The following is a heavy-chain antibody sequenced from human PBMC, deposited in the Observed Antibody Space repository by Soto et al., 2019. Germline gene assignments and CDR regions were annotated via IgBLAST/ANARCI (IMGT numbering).Heavy chain of an antibody. CDR3: VRSTGVLGH. D-gene: IGHD2-8*02. CDR2: ITSDDSGT. J-gene: IGHJ4*02. V-gene: IGHV3-74*03. CDR1: GFTFSSSW. Sequence: PVGSLRLSCAASGFTFSSSWMHWVRQAPGKGQVWVSRITSDDSGTTYADSVKGRFTISRDNVKNTVYLQMTSLRAEDSAMYYCVRSTGVLGHWGQGTLVTVSS.